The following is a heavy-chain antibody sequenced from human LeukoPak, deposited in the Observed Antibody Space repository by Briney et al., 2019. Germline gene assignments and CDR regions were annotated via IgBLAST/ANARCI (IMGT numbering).Heavy chain of an antibody. Sequence: PSETLSLTCTVSGGSISSGFYYWNWIRQPAGKGLEWIGRIYASGSTNYNPSLKSRVTISVDTSKNQFSLKLSSVTAADTAVYYCASDLTGYYQGAFDIWGQGTMVTVSS. CDR2: IYASGST. D-gene: IGHD3-9*01. CDR1: GGSISSGFYY. CDR3: ASDLTGYYQGAFDI. J-gene: IGHJ3*02. V-gene: IGHV4-61*02.